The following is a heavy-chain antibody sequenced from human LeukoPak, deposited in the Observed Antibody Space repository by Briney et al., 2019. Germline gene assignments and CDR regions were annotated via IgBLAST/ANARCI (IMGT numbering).Heavy chain of an antibody. D-gene: IGHD6-13*01. V-gene: IGHV3-66*01. CDR2: IYSGGST. Sequence: PGGSLRLSCAASGFTVSSNYMSWVRQAPGKGLEWVSVIYSGGSTYYADSVKGRFTISRDNSENTLYLQMNSLRAEDTAVYYCARGAAAAHSTPNNWFDPWGQGTLVTVSS. CDR3: ARGAAAAHSTPNNWFDP. CDR1: GFTVSSNY. J-gene: IGHJ5*02.